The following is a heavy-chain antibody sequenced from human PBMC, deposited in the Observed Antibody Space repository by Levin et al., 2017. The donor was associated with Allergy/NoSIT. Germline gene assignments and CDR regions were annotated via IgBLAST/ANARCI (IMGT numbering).Heavy chain of an antibody. CDR1: GGSFSGYY. CDR2: INHSGST. D-gene: IGHD2-15*01. J-gene: IGHJ4*02. CDR3: ARVGVVVVAATQDGILAETPVDY. Sequence: SETLSLTCAVYGGSFSGYYWSWIRQPPGKGLEWIGEINHSGSTNYNPSLKSRVTISVDTSKNQFSLKLSSVTAADTAVYYCARVGVVVVAATQDGILAETPVDYWGQGTLVTVSS. V-gene: IGHV4-34*01.